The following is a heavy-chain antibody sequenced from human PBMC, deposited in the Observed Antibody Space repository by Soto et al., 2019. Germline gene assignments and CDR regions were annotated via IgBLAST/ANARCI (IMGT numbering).Heavy chain of an antibody. CDR3: ARDKRSCSSTSCSEQYYFDY. V-gene: IGHV1-2*04. J-gene: IGHJ4*02. CDR1: GYTFTGYY. Sequence: ASVKVSCKASGYTFTGYYMHWVRRAPGQGLEWMGWINPNSGGTNYAQKFQGWVTMTRDTSISTAYMELSRLRSDDTAVYYCARDKRSCSSTSCSEQYYFDYWGQGTLVTVSS. D-gene: IGHD2-2*01. CDR2: INPNSGGT.